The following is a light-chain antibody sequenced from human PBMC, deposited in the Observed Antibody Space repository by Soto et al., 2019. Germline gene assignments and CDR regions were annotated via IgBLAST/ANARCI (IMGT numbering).Light chain of an antibody. Sequence: EIVLTQSPGTLSLSPGERATLSCRASQSVDSTNLAWYQQKPDQSPRLLIYATSTRAAGLPDRFSGSGSGTDFTLTISRLEPDDVAVYYCQQYDTSPPMYTFGQGTKVEIK. CDR2: ATS. CDR1: QSVDSTN. J-gene: IGKJ2*01. CDR3: QQYDTSPPMYT. V-gene: IGKV3-20*01.